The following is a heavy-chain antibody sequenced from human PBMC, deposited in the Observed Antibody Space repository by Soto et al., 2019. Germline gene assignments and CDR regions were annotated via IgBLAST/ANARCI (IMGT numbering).Heavy chain of an antibody. V-gene: IGHV4-34*01. Sequence: SETLSLTCAVYGGSFSGYYWSWIRQPPGKGLEWIGEINHSGSTNYNPSLKSRVTTSVDTSKNQFSLKLSSVTAADTAVYYCARGNERSGQRATIDYWGQGTLVTVSS. D-gene: IGHD3-22*01. CDR3: ARGNERSGQRATIDY. CDR2: INHSGST. J-gene: IGHJ4*02. CDR1: GGSFSGYY.